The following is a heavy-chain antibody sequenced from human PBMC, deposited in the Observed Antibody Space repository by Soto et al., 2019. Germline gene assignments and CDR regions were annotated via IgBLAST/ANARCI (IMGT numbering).Heavy chain of an antibody. J-gene: IGHJ4*02. CDR2: IYHSGST. CDR1: GGSISSGGYS. D-gene: IGHD3-22*01. Sequence: SETLSLTCAVSGGSISSGGYSWSWIRQPPGKGLEWIGYIYHSGSTYYNPSLKSRVTISVDRSKNQFSLKLSSVTAADTAVYYCARGGYYDSSGYCLFDYWGQGTLVTVSS. V-gene: IGHV4-30-2*01. CDR3: ARGGYYDSSGYCLFDY.